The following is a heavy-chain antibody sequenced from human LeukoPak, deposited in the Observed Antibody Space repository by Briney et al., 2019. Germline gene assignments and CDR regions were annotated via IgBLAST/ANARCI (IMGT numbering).Heavy chain of an antibody. CDR3: ARGFCGGDCYNFDY. J-gene: IGHJ4*02. Sequence: PGGSLRLSCAASGFTFSSYSMNWVRQAPGKGPEWVSSISSSSSYIYYADSVKGRFTISRDNAKNSLYLQMNSLRAEDTAVYYCARGFCGGDCYNFDYWGQGTLVTVSS. CDR2: ISSSSSYI. D-gene: IGHD2-21*02. CDR1: GFTFSSYS. V-gene: IGHV3-21*01.